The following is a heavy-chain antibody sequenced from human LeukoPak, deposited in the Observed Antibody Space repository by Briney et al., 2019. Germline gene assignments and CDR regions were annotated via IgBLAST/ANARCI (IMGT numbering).Heavy chain of an antibody. J-gene: IGHJ4*02. D-gene: IGHD6-19*01. CDR3: ARDWSGWYVSVSFDY. Sequence: ASVKVSCKASGYTFTSYGISWVRQAPGQGLEWMGWISAYNGNTNYAQKLQGRVTMTTDTSTSTAYMELRSLRSDDTAVYYCARDWSGWYVSVSFDYWGQGTLVTVSS. V-gene: IGHV1-18*01. CDR2: ISAYNGNT. CDR1: GYTFTSYG.